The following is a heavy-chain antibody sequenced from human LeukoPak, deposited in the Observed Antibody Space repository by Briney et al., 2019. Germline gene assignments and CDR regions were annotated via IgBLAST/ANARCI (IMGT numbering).Heavy chain of an antibody. CDR3: AVHLPGDYLDP. CDR2: MNPDSGNT. Sequence: ASVKDSCKASGYTFTIYDINGVRQAAGQGLEWMGWMNPDSGNTDFAQEFQGRVTLTRNTSISTAYMELSSLTSEDTAVYFCAVHLPGDYLDPWGQGTLVTVSS. J-gene: IGHJ5*02. CDR1: GYTFTIYD. V-gene: IGHV1-8*01. D-gene: IGHD4-17*01.